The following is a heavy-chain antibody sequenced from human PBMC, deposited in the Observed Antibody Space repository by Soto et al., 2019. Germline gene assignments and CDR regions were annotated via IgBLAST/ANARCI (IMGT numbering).Heavy chain of an antibody. J-gene: IGHJ4*02. V-gene: IGHV4-59*12. Sequence: QVQLQASGPGLVKPSETLSLPCTVSGGSISNYSWTWIRQTPGKGPEWIGYVYYNGNTNYNPSLKSRVTISVDTSKNQFSLKLTSVTAADTAVYYCARGNCWHWLWGQGTLFTVSS. D-gene: IGHD6-19*01. CDR3: ARGNCWHWL. CDR1: GGSISNYS. CDR2: VYYNGNT.